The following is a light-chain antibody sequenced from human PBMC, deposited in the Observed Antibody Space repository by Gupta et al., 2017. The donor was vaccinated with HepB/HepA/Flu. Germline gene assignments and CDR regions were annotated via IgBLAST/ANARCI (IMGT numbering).Light chain of an antibody. CDR3: QSYDSSLSAYV. CDR2: GNS. V-gene: IGLV1-40*01. CDR1: SSNIETHYD. Sequence: QSVLTHPPSVSGAPGQGVTISCPGSSSNIETHYDVHWYQQLPGTAPKLLIYGNSNRPSGVPDRFSGSKSGTSASLAITGLQAEDEAYYYCQSYDSSLSAYVFGPGTKVTVL. J-gene: IGLJ1*01.